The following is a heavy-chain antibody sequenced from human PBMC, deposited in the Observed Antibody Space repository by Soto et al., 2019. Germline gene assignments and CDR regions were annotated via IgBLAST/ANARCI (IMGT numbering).Heavy chain of an antibody. J-gene: IGHJ6*02. CDR1: GGSLSGYY. D-gene: IGHD6-6*01. Sequence: ASETPCLPFAGYGGSLSGYYWSVSRQPPGKGLEWIGEINHSGSTNYNPSLKSRVTISVDTSKNQFSLKLSSVTAADTAVYYCARDYPQSIAAPAYYGMDVWGQGTTVTVSS. CDR2: INHSGST. CDR3: ARDYPQSIAAPAYYGMDV. V-gene: IGHV4-34*01.